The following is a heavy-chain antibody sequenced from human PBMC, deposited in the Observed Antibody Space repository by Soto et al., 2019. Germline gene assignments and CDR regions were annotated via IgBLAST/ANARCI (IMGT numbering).Heavy chain of an antibody. CDR2: ISSDGSST. CDR1: GFTFCSSL. J-gene: IGHJ4*02. Sequence: AGSLRLSCSASGFTFCSSLMHWFRQTPEKGLVWVSRISSDGSSTDYADSVKGRFTISRDNTKNTLYLQMNSLRVEDTAMYYCTKYNWNDSGYWGQGTLVTVPS. D-gene: IGHD1-20*01. CDR3: TKYNWNDSGY. V-gene: IGHV3-74*01.